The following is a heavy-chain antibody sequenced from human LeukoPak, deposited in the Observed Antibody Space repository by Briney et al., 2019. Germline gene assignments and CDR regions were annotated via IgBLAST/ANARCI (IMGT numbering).Heavy chain of an antibody. CDR2: ISGSGGIT. V-gene: IGHV3-23*01. Sequence: GGYLRLSGSCFGLTFSSYAMSWVRQAQGKGLEWVSAISGSGGITYYADSVKGGFTTSRDNSKNTLYLQMNSLRAEDTAVYYCAKDLGRSGWSDFYYWGQGTLVTVSS. CDR3: AKDLGRSGWSDFYY. CDR1: GLTFSSYA. D-gene: IGHD6-19*01. J-gene: IGHJ4*02.